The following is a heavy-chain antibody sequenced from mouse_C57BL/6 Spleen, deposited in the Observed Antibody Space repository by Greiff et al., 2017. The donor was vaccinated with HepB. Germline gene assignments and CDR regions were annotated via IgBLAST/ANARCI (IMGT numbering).Heavy chain of an antibody. J-gene: IGHJ2*01. CDR1: GYAFSSSW. CDR3: ARFYYGSSYTDY. Sequence: QVQLKQSGPELVKPGASVKISCKASGYAFSSSWMNWVKQRPGKGLEWIGRIYPGDGDTNYNGKFKGKATLTADKSSSTAYMQLSSLTSEDSAVYFCARFYYGSSYTDYWGQGTTLTVSS. V-gene: IGHV1-82*01. CDR2: IYPGDGDT. D-gene: IGHD1-1*01.